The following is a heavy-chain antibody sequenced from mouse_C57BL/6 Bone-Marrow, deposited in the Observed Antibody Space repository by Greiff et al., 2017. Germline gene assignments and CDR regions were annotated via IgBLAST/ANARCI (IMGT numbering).Heavy chain of an antibody. CDR1: GYTFTSYW. D-gene: IGHD1-1*01. V-gene: IGHV1-64*01. CDR3: ARPVATYCYALDY. J-gene: IGHJ4*01. Sequence: QVQLQQPGAELVKPGASVKLSCTASGYTFTSYWMHWVNQSPGQGLEWIGTIHPNSGSTNYNEKFKSKATLTVDKSTSTAYMQLSSLTSEDSAVYYCARPVATYCYALDYWGQGTSVTVSS. CDR2: IHPNSGST.